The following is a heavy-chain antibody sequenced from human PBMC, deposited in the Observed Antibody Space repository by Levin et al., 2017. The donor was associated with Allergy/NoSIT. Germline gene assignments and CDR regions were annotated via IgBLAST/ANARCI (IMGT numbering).Heavy chain of an antibody. J-gene: IGHJ4*02. D-gene: IGHD2-15*01. CDR2: FSAHKGNT. CDR3: AREGCSGGHCYLDY. CDR1: GYTFTNNF. V-gene: IGHV1-18*01. Sequence: PKASVKVSCKTSGYTFTNNFITWVRQAPGQGLEWMGWFSAHKGNTNYAHNYQGRVTMTADTATSTAYMELRSLRSDDTAVYYCAREGCSGGHCYLDYWGQGTLITVSS.